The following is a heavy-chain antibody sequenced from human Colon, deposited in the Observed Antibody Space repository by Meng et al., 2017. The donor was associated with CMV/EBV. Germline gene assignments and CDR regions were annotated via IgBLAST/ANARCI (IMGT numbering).Heavy chain of an antibody. D-gene: IGHD3-22*01. CDR2: RYYRSKWYN. CDR1: SSKSGA. J-gene: IGHJ4*02. CDR3: ARDYYDSSGYYSLDY. Sequence: SSKSGAWNWIRQAPSRGLEWMGRRYYRSKWYNNYAVSVKSRITINPDTSKNQFSLQLNSVTAEDTAVYYCARDYYDSSGYYSLDYWGQGTLVTVSS. V-gene: IGHV6-1*01.